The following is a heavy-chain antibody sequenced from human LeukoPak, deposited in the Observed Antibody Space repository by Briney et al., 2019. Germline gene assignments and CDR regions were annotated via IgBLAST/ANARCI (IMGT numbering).Heavy chain of an antibody. CDR1: GFTFSDYY. V-gene: IGHV3-11*01. J-gene: IGHJ3*02. Sequence: GGALRLSCAASGFTFSDYYMSWIRQAPGKGLEWVSYISSSGSTIYYADSVKGRFTISRDNAKNSLYLQMNSLRAEDTAVYYCAREEYSSSVGAFDIWGQGTMVTVSS. D-gene: IGHD6-6*01. CDR3: AREEYSSSVGAFDI. CDR2: ISSSGSTI.